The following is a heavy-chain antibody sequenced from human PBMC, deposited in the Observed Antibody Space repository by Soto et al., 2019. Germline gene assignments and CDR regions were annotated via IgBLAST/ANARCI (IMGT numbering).Heavy chain of an antibody. CDR2: ISSSSSYI. Sequence: PGGSLRLSCAASGFTFSSYSMNWVRQAPGKGLEWVSSISSSSSYIYYADSVKGRFTISRDSAKNSLYLQMNSLRAEDTAVYYCARELVVPAADWFDPWGQGTLVTVSS. CDR1: GFTFSSYS. J-gene: IGHJ5*02. CDR3: ARELVVPAADWFDP. D-gene: IGHD2-2*01. V-gene: IGHV3-21*01.